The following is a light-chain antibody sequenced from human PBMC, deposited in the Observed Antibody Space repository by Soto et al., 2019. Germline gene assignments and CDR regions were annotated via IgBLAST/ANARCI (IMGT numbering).Light chain of an antibody. Sequence: QSALTQPASVSGSPGQSITISCTGTSNDVGGYKYVSWYQQYPGKAPKLKIYGVTNRPSGVSDRFSGSKSGNTASLTISGLQAEDEADYYCSSYTSSSTLLFGGGTKLTVL. CDR1: SNDVGGYKY. V-gene: IGLV2-14*01. J-gene: IGLJ2*01. CDR3: SSYTSSSTLL. CDR2: GVT.